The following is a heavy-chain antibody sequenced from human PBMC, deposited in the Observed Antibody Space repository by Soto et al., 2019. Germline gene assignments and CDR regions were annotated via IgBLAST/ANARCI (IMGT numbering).Heavy chain of an antibody. J-gene: IGHJ6*03. CDR2: ISGSGGST. D-gene: IGHD4-17*01. CDR1: GFTFSSYA. Sequence: EVQLLESGGGLVQPGGSLRLSCAASGFTFSSYAMSWVRQAPGKGLEWVSAISGSGGSTYYADSVKGRFTISRDNSKNTLYLQMNSLRAEDTAVYYCRGYGDYLEDYYYYYMDVWGKGTTVTVSS. CDR3: RGYGDYLEDYYYYYMDV. V-gene: IGHV3-23*01.